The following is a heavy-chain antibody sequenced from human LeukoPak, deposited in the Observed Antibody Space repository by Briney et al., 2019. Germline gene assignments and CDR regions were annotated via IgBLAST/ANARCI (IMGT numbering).Heavy chain of an antibody. CDR2: ISSSSSYI. V-gene: IGHV3-21*01. CDR1: GFTFSSYS. J-gene: IGHJ4*02. D-gene: IGHD1-26*01. CDR3: ARPLGRIVGASDY. Sequence: GGSLRLSCAASGFTFSSYSMTWVRQAPGKGLEWVSSISSSSSYIYYADSVKGRFTISRDNAKNSLYLQMNSLRAEDTAVYYCARPLGRIVGASDYWGQGTLVTVSS.